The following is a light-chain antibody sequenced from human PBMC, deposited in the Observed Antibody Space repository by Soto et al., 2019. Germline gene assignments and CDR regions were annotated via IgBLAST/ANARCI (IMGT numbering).Light chain of an antibody. CDR3: QQRDSWPPT. CDR1: QSVTHS. CDR2: DTN. V-gene: IGKV3-11*01. Sequence: EIVLTQSPATLSLSPGESATLSCRASQSVTHSLVWYQQRPGRAPRLLIYDTNNRATGIPARFSGSGSGTDFTLTIRTLEPEDFAVYYCQQRDSWPPTFGQGTKVDIK. J-gene: IGKJ1*01.